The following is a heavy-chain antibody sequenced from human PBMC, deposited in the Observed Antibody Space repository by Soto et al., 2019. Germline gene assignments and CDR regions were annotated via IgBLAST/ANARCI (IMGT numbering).Heavy chain of an antibody. Sequence: GGSLRLSCAASGFTFSSYGMHWVRQAPGKGLEWVAVISYDGSNKYYADSVKGRFTISRDNSKNTLYLQMNSLRAEDTAVYYCARGRYYYDSSGYYPDAFDIWGQGTMVTVSS. J-gene: IGHJ3*02. CDR2: ISYDGSNK. CDR3: ARGRYYYDSSGYYPDAFDI. V-gene: IGHV3-30*03. D-gene: IGHD3-22*01. CDR1: GFTFSSYG.